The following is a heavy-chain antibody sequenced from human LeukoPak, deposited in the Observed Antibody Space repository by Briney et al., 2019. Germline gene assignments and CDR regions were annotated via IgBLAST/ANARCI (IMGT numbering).Heavy chain of an antibody. CDR2: ISSSNNYI. CDR1: GFTFSNYN. Sequence: PGGSLRLSCAASGFTFSNYNMNWVRQAPGKGLEWVSSISSSNNYIYYADSVKGRFPISRDNAKNSLYLQMNSLRAEDTAVYYCARRSPNYYFDYWGQGTPVTVSS. CDR3: ARRSPNYYFDY. V-gene: IGHV3-21*01. J-gene: IGHJ4*02.